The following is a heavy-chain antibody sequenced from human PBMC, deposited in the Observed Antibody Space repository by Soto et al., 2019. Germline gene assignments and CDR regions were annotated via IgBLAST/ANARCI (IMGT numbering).Heavy chain of an antibody. Sequence: SETLSLTYTVSGGSLSSYYWSWIRQPPGKGLEWIAHIYYSGSTDYNPSLKSRVTISVDTSKNQFSLKLNSVTAADAAVYYCARYGSPSNQAWFDPWGQGTLVTVSS. CDR3: ARYGSPSNQAWFDP. CDR1: GGSLSSYY. V-gene: IGHV4-59*01. CDR2: IYYSGST. D-gene: IGHD3-10*01. J-gene: IGHJ5*02.